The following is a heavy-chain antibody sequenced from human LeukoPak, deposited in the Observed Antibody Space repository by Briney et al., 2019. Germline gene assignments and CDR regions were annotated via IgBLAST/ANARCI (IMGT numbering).Heavy chain of an antibody. CDR3: ARGRGYCSGGSCYYPAFLTGGRSDY. CDR2: INHSGST. Sequence: SETLSLTCAVYGGSFSGYSWSWIRQPPGKGLEWIGEINHSGSTNYNPSLKSRVTISVDTSKNQLSLKLSSVTAADTAVYYCARGRGYCSGGSCYYPAFLTGGRSDYWGHVTLVTVPS. V-gene: IGHV4-34*01. CDR1: GGSFSGYS. D-gene: IGHD2-15*01. J-gene: IGHJ4*01.